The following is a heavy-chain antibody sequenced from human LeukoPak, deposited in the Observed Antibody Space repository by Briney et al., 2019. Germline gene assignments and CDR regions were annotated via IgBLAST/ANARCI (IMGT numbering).Heavy chain of an antibody. J-gene: IGHJ4*01. V-gene: IGHV4-39*01. Sequence: PSETLSLTCTVSGDSISSSNDYWGWIRQPPGKGLEWIGTIYYSGSTYYKSSLKSRVTISVDTSKNQFSLKLSSVTAADTAVYYCARLRSGFSRDGYTLAFDYWGHGILVTVSS. CDR2: IYYSGST. CDR3: ARLRSGFSRDGYTLAFDY. D-gene: IGHD5-24*01. CDR1: GDSISSSNDY.